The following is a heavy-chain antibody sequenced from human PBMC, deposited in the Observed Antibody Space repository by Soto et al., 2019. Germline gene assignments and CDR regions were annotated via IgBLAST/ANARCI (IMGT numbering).Heavy chain of an antibody. CDR3: ALTTEGVKQSDFDY. D-gene: IGHD4-17*01. V-gene: IGHV4-59*01. J-gene: IGHJ4*02. Sequence: PSETLSLTCTVSGGSISSYYWSWIRQPPGKGLEWIGYIYYSGSTNYNPSLKSRVTISVDTSKNQFSLKLSSVTAADTAVYYCALTTEGVKQSDFDYWGQANLITVSS. CDR1: GGSISSYY. CDR2: IYYSGST.